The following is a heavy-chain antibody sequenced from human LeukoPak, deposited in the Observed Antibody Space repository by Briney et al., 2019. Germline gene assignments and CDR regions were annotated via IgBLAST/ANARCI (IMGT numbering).Heavy chain of an antibody. V-gene: IGHV1-69*04. CDR3: AREFNHYPIAVAGTGTNWFDP. J-gene: IGHJ5*02. CDR1: GGTFSSYA. Sequence: GASVKLSCKASGGTFSSYAISWVRQAPGQGLEWMGRIIPILGLANYAQKFQGRVTITADKSTSTAYMELSSLRSEDTAVYYCAREFNHYPIAVAGTGTNWFDPWGQGTLVTVSS. D-gene: IGHD6-19*01. CDR2: IIPILGLA.